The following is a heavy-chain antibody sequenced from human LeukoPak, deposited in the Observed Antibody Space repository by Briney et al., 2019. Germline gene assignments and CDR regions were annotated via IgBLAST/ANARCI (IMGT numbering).Heavy chain of an antibody. J-gene: IGHJ4*02. CDR1: GFTFITYS. Sequence: PGGSLRLSCAVSGFTFITYSMNWVRQAPGKGLEWVSSIHSSSSYMYYADSVKGRFTISRDNAKNSLYLQMNSLRAEDTAVYYCARFDSGYASYFDYWGQGTLVTVSS. D-gene: IGHD5-12*01. CDR2: IHSSSSYM. V-gene: IGHV3-21*01. CDR3: ARFDSGYASYFDY.